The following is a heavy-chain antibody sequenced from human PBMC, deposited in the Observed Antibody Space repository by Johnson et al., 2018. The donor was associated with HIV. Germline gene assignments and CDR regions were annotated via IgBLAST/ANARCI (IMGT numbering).Heavy chain of an antibody. CDR3: TTEYNWNDKGGAFDI. Sequence: QVQLVESGGGVVQTGRSLRLSCAASGFTFSNAWMSWVRQAPGKGLEWVSVVYSGGRTIYYADSVKGRFTISRDNAKNSLYLQMNILKTEDTAVYYCTTEYNWNDKGGAFDIWGEGTMVTVSS. V-gene: IGHV3-11*01. CDR1: GFTFSNAW. CDR2: VYSGGRTI. J-gene: IGHJ3*02. D-gene: IGHD1-1*01.